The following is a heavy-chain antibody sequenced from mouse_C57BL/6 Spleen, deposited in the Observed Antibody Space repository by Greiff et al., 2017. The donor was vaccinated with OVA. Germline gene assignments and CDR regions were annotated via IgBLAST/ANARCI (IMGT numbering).Heavy chain of an antibody. Sequence: QVQLQQSGAELARPGASVKLSCKASGYTFTSYGIRWVKQRTGKVLEWIGERYPRSGITYYNEKFKVKATLTADKSSSTADMELRSLTSEDAAGDVCERDHGVTGFDDWGKGTLVTVSA. J-gene: IGHJ3*01. V-gene: IGHV1-81*01. CDR2: RYPRSGIT. D-gene: IGHD2-13*01. CDR3: ERDHGVTGFDD. CDR1: GYTFTSYG.